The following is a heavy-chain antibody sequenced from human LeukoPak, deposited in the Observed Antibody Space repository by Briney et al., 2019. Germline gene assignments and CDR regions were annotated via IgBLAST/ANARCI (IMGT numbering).Heavy chain of an antibody. CDR1: GGSIRSSYYY. CDR2: INHSGST. V-gene: IGHV4-39*07. J-gene: IGHJ4*02. CDR3: ARERYSSSWYDY. D-gene: IGHD6-13*01. Sequence: PSETLPLTCTVSGGSIRSSYYYWGWIRQPPGKGLEWIGEINHSGSTNYNPSLKSRVTISVDTSKNQFSLKLSSVTAADTAVYYCARERYSSSWYDYWGQGTLVTVSS.